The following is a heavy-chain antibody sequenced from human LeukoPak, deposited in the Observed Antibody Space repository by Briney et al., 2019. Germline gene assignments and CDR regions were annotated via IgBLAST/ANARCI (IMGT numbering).Heavy chain of an antibody. CDR1: GYSFTTYW. V-gene: IGHV5-51*01. Sequence: GASLKISCKASGYSFTTYWIGWVRQMPGKGLEWMGIIYPADSTAHYSPSFQGQVTISVDKSINTAYLQWSRLKASDTAMYYCARQPKSGYSGYESDYWGQGTLVTVSS. CDR2: IYPADSTA. D-gene: IGHD5-12*01. CDR3: ARQPKSGYSGYESDY. J-gene: IGHJ4*02.